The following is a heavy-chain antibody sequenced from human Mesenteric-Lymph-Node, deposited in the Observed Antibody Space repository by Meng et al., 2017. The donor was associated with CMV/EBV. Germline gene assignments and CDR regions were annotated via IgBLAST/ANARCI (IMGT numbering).Heavy chain of an antibody. CDR2: IYYSGST. J-gene: IGHJ4*02. D-gene: IGHD3-10*01. Sequence: QVQLQEAGPGLVKPSQTLSLTCTVSGGSISSGDYYWSWIRQPPGKGLEWIGYIYYSGSTYYNPSLKSRVTISVDTSKNQFSLKLSSVTAADTAVYYCAREGSGSWFGAATFDYWGQGTLVTASS. CDR1: GGSISSGDYY. V-gene: IGHV4-30-4*08. CDR3: AREGSGSWFGAATFDY.